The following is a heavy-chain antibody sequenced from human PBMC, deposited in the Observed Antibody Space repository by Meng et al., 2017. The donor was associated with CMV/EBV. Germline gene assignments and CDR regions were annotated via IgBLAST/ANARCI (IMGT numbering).Heavy chain of an antibody. D-gene: IGHD4-23*01. CDR2: ISPTGSTT. CDR3: ARVGRWGGY. CDR1: GFTFSNYE. V-gene: IGHV3-48*03. J-gene: IGHJ4*02. Sequence: GGSLRLSCTASGFTFSNYEMNWVRQAPGKGLEWVSYISPTGSTTYYADSMKGRFTISRDNAKNSLYLQMNSLREEDTAVYYCARVGRWGGYWGQVTLVTVSS.